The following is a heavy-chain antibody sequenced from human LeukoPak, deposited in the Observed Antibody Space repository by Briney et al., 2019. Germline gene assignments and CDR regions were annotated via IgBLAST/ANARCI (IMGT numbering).Heavy chain of an antibody. J-gene: IGHJ4*02. Sequence: ASVKVSCKASGYIFTGYYMHWVRQAPGQGLEWMGWINPNSGGTNYAQKFQGRVTMTRDTSISTAYMELSRLRSDDTAVYYCAILGVGYCSGGSCYPDYYFDYWGQGTLVTVSS. CDR3: AILGVGYCSGGSCYPDYYFDY. CDR1: GYIFTGYY. D-gene: IGHD2-15*01. V-gene: IGHV1-2*02. CDR2: INPNSGGT.